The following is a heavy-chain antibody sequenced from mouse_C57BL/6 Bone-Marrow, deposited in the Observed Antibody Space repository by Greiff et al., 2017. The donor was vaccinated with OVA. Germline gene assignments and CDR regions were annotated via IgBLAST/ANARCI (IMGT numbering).Heavy chain of an antibody. Sequence: EVKLVESGAELVRPGASVKLSCTASGFNIKDDYMHWVKQRPEQGLEWIGWIDPENGDTEYASKFQGKATITADTSSNTAYLQLSSLTSEDTAVYYCTTRGYDGYYVGAYWGQGTLVTVSA. CDR3: TTRGYDGYYVGAY. J-gene: IGHJ3*01. D-gene: IGHD2-3*01. CDR2: IDPENGDT. V-gene: IGHV14-4*01. CDR1: GFNIKDDY.